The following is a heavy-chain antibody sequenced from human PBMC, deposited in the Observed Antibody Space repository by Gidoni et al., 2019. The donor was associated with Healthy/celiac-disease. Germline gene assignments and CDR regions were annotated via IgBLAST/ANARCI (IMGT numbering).Heavy chain of an antibody. CDR1: GGSISSACYY. Sequence: QVQLQESGPGLVKPSQTLSLTCTVSGGSISSACYYWSWIRQHPGKGLAWIGYIYYSGSTYYNPSLKSRVTISVDTSKNQFSLKLSSVTAADTAVYYWARGGWGYCSSTSCYGWFDPWGQGTLVTVSS. D-gene: IGHD2-2*01. V-gene: IGHV4-31*03. J-gene: IGHJ5*02. CDR2: IYYSGST. CDR3: ARGGWGYCSSTSCYGWFDP.